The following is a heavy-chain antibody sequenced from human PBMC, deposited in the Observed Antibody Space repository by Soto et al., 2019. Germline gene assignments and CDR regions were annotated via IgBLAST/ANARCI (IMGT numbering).Heavy chain of an antibody. CDR1: GFTFSSYG. CDR2: IWYDGSNK. V-gene: IGHV3-33*01. D-gene: IGHD2-2*01. J-gene: IGHJ4*02. Sequence: PGGSLRLSCAASGFTFSSYGMHWVRQAPGKGLEWVAVIWYDGSNKYYADSVKGRFTISRDNSKNTLYLQMNSLRAEDTAVYYCAREPPYPSYFCSTSCYGDYFYYRAQGTPVPVSS. CDR3: AREPPYPSYFCSTSCYGDYFYY.